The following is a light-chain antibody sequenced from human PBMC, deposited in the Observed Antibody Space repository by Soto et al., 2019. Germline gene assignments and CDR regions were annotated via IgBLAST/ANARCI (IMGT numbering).Light chain of an antibody. V-gene: IGKV3-11*01. J-gene: IGKJ4*01. CDR3: QQRSNWPLT. CDR2: DAS. CDR1: QSVSSY. Sequence: EIVLTQFPATLSLSPGERATLSCRASQSVSSYLAWYQQKPGQAPRLLIYDASNRATAIPARFSGSGSGTDFTLTISSLEPEDFAVYYCQQRSNWPLTFGGGTKVEIK.